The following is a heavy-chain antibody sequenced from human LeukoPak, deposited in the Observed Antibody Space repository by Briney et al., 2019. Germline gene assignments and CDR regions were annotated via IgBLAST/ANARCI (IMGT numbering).Heavy chain of an antibody. Sequence: ASVKVSCKASGYTFTSYYMHWVRQAPGQGLEWMGIINPSGGSTSYAQKFQGRVTMTRDTSTSTVYMELSSLRSEDTAVYYCARHPPEYGSPHGMDVWGQGTTATVSS. CDR3: ARHPPEYGSPHGMDV. CDR2: INPSGGST. D-gene: IGHD6-6*01. J-gene: IGHJ6*02. CDR1: GYTFTSYY. V-gene: IGHV1-46*01.